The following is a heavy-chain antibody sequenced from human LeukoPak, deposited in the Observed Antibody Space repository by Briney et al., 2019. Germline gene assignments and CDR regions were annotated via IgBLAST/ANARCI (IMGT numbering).Heavy chain of an antibody. D-gene: IGHD3-10*01. V-gene: IGHV3-7*04. J-gene: IGHJ3*02. CDR3: ARDGSGSYRVDFDI. CDR2: IKEDGSEK. CDR1: GFTFSIYW. Sequence: GGSLRLSCAASGFTFSIYWMSWVRQVPGKGLELVAIIKEDGSEKYYVDSVKGRFTISRDNAKNSLYLQMNSLRDEDTAVYYCARDGSGSYRVDFDIWGQGTMVTVSS.